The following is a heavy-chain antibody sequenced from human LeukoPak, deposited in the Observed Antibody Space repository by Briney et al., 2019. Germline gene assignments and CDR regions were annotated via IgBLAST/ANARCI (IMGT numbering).Heavy chain of an antibody. CDR3: ARIRDIVVVPADPDAFDI. D-gene: IGHD2-2*01. CDR2: ISAYNGNT. CDR1: GYTFTSYG. V-gene: IGHV1-18*01. J-gene: IGHJ3*02. Sequence: ASVKVSCKASGYTFTSYGISWVRQAPGRGLEWMGWISAYNGNTNYAQKLQGRVTMTTDTSTSTAYMELRSLRSDDTAVYYCARIRDIVVVPADPDAFDIWGQGTMVTVSS.